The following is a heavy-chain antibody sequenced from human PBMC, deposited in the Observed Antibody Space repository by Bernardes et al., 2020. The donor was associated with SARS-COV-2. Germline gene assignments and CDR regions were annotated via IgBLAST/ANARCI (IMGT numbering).Heavy chain of an antibody. CDR2: ISYEGSKR. CDR3: AKARSLFMLYYDDAFDF. Sequence: GGSLRLSCAASGFSFNNYAMHWVRQAPGKGLEWVADISYEGSKRNFADSVKGRITVSRDSAKNMVYLQMISLRSEDTAVYYCAKARSLFMLYYDDAFDFWGQGTMVIVSS. J-gene: IGHJ3*01. D-gene: IGHD2-8*01. CDR1: GFSFNNYA. V-gene: IGHV3-30*18.